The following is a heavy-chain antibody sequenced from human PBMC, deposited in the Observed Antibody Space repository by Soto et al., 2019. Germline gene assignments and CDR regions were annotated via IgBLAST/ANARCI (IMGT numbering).Heavy chain of an antibody. CDR2: ITGTGGSK. CDR3: ATDPPSYSSNPTDFDH. J-gene: IGHJ5*02. Sequence: PGGSLRLSCAASGFTFSSYAMSWVRQAPGKGLEWVSAITGTGGSKHYADSVKGRFIISRDNSKNTLYLQMNSLRAEDTAVYYCATDPPSYSSNPTDFDHWGQGTLVTVSS. CDR1: GFTFSSYA. D-gene: IGHD6-13*01. V-gene: IGHV3-23*01.